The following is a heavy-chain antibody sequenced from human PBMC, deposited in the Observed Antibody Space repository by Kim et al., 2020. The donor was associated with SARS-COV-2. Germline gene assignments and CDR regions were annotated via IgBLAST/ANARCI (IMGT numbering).Heavy chain of an antibody. CDR1: GFTFSSYS. J-gene: IGHJ5*02. V-gene: IGHV3-48*02. CDR3: ARDTVMYYYDSSGYYYVARSNGGSNWFDP. Sequence: GGSLRLSCAASGFTFSSYSMNWVRQAPGKGLEWVSYISSSSSTIYYADSVKGRFTISRDNAKNSLYLQMNSLRDEDTAVYYCARDTVMYYYDSSGYYYVARSNGGSNWFDPWGQGTLVTVSS. D-gene: IGHD3-22*01. CDR2: ISSSSSTI.